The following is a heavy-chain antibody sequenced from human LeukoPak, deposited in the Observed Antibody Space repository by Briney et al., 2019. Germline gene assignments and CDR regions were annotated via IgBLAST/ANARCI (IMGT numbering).Heavy chain of an antibody. D-gene: IGHD3-22*01. J-gene: IGHJ4*02. CDR1: GGSISSYY. CDR3: ARGGRRSGYYYVTYGY. V-gene: IGHV4-59*12. CDR2: IYYSGST. Sequence: PSETLSLTCTVSGGSISSYYWSWIRQPPGKGLEWIGYIYYSGSTNYNPYLKSRVTISVDTSKNQFSLKLSSVTAADTAVYYCARGGRRSGYYYVTYGYWGQGTLVTVSS.